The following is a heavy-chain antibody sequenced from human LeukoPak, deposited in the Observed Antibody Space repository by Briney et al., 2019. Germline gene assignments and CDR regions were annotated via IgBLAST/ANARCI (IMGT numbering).Heavy chain of an antibody. CDR2: IYYSGST. CDR3: TSWGYYDYVWGSYRYEDY. V-gene: IGHV4-59*12. Sequence: SETLSLTCTVSGASFKSYYWNWIRQPPGKGLEWIGYIYYSGSTNYNPSLKSRVTISVDTSKNQFSLKLSSVTAADTAVYYCTSWGYYDYVWGSYRYEDYWGQGTLVTVSS. D-gene: IGHD3-16*02. CDR1: GASFKSYY. J-gene: IGHJ4*02.